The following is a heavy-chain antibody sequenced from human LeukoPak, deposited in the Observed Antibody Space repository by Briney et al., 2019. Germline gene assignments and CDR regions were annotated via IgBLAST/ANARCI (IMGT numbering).Heavy chain of an antibody. V-gene: IGHV4-4*07. CDR3: ARDGAGTTMDV. Sequence: PSETLSLTCTVSGGSISSYYWSWIRQPAGKGLEWIGSIYYSGSTYYNPSLKSRVTISVDTSKNQFSLKLSSVTAADTAVYYCARDGAGTTMDVWGKGTTVTVSS. CDR1: GGSISSYY. D-gene: IGHD1-7*01. CDR2: IYYSGST. J-gene: IGHJ6*03.